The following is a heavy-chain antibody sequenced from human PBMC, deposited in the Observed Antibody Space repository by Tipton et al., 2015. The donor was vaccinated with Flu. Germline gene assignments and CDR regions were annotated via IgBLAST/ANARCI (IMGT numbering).Heavy chain of an antibody. Sequence: TLSLTCAVYGGSFSGYYWSWIRQPPGKGLEWIGEINHSGSTNYNPSLKSRVTISVDTSKNQFSLKLSSVTAADTAVYYCAGSFQGRELEGWGQGTLVTVSS. D-gene: IGHD6-13*01. J-gene: IGHJ4*02. CDR2: INHSGST. CDR3: AGSFQGRELEG. CDR1: GGSFSGYY. V-gene: IGHV4-34*01.